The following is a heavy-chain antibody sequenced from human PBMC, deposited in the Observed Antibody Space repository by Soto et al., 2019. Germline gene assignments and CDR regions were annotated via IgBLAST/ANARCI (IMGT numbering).Heavy chain of an antibody. J-gene: IGHJ6*01. CDR1: GVSISSSQW. Sequence: QVQLQESGPGLVKPSGTLSLTCAVSGVSISSSQWWSWVRQPPGKGLEWIGEIYHNERTNYNPSRKSRLTMSRDRSKNQVSLKLSSVTGADAATYYCGRTKDYCYGVDVWGQGPRVTVSS. CDR2: IYHNERT. CDR3: GRTKDYCYGVDV. V-gene: IGHV4-4*02.